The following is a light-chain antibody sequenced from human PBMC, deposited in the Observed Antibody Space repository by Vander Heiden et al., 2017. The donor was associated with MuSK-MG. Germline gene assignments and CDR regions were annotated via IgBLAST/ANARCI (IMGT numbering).Light chain of an antibody. CDR3: QQRDSNHPEIT. CDR1: QSISSY. J-gene: IGKJ5*01. CDR2: AAS. Sequence: RVTITCRASQSISSYLNWYQQKPGKAPKLLIYAASSLQRGVQSRFSGSGYGTDFTLTISSRQPEDFASYYCQQRDSNHPEITFGQGTLMEIK. V-gene: IGKV1-39*01.